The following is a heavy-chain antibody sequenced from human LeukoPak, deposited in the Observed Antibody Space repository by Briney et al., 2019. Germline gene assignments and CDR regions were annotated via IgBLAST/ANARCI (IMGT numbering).Heavy chain of an antibody. CDR3: ARPRYYYGSGSYPAGHNWFDP. J-gene: IGHJ5*02. D-gene: IGHD3-10*01. CDR2: INHSGST. V-gene: IGHV4-34*01. Sequence: SETLSLTCAVYGGSFSGYYWSWLRQPPGKGLEWIGEINHSGSTNYNPSLTSRVTISVDASKNQLSLRLSSVNAADTAVYYCARPRYYYGSGSYPAGHNWFDPWGQGTLVTVSS. CDR1: GGSFSGYY.